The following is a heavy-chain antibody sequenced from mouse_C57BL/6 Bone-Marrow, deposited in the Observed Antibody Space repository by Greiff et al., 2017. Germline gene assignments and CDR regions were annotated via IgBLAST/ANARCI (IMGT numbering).Heavy chain of an antibody. V-gene: IGHV1-63*01. D-gene: IGHD1-1*01. CDR3: ARKGEYYPFDY. Sequence: VQLQESGAELVRPGTSVKMSCKASGYTFTNYWIGWAKQRPGHGLEWIGDIYPGGGYTNYNEKFKGKATLTADKSSSTAYMQFSSLTSEDSAIYYCARKGEYYPFDYWGQGTTLTVSS. J-gene: IGHJ2*01. CDR2: IYPGGGYT. CDR1: GYTFTNYW.